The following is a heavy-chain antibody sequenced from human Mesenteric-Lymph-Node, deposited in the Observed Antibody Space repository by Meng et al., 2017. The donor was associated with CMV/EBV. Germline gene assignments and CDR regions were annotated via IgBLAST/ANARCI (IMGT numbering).Heavy chain of an antibody. D-gene: IGHD2-21*01. Sequence: SVKVSCKASGGTFNIYAISWVRQAPGQGLEWMGGIIPILGIANYAQKFQGRVTITRNTSISTAYMELSSLRSEDTAVYYYARGVLWGGIPGVDVWGQGTTVTVSS. V-gene: IGHV1-69*10. CDR2: IIPILGIA. CDR3: ARGVLWGGIPGVDV. CDR1: GGTFNIYA. J-gene: IGHJ6*02.